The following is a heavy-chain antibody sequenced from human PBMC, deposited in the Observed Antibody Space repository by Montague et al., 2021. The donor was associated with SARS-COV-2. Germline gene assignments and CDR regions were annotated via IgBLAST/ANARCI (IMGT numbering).Heavy chain of an antibody. CDR1: GFTFSTYA. V-gene: IGHV3-23*01. D-gene: IGHD3-10*01. J-gene: IGHJ4*02. CDR2: ISSSDGST. Sequence: SLRLSCAASGFTFSTYAMSWVRQAPGKGLEWVSGISSSDGSTFYADSVKGRFTISRDNSKNTLYLQMHSLRADDTAVFYCAKGPFRGFYPHPLFDYWGQGTLVTVSS. CDR3: AKGPFRGFYPHPLFDY.